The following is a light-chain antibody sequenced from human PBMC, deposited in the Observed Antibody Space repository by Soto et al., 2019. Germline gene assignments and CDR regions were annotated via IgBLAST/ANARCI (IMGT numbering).Light chain of an antibody. CDR3: GAWDSSLSVWV. Sequence: QSVLTQPPSVSAALGQKVTISCSGSSSNIGNNYVSWYRQFPGTAPKLLIYDINKRPSGIPDRFSGSKSGTSATLGITGLQTGDEADYYCGAWDSSLSVWVFGGGTQLTVL. V-gene: IGLV1-51*01. CDR2: DIN. J-gene: IGLJ3*02. CDR1: SSNIGNNY.